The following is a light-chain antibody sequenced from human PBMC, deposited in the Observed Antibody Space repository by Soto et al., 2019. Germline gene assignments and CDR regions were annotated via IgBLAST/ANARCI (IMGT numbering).Light chain of an antibody. CDR1: SSDVGSYNL. V-gene: IGLV2-23*01. CDR2: EGS. J-gene: IGLJ2*01. CDR3: CSYAGSSTSHVV. Sequence: QSALTQPASVSGSPGQSITISCTGTSSDVGSYNLVSWYQQHPGKAPKLMIYEGSKRPSGVSNRVSGSKSGNTASLTISGLQAEDEADYYCCSYAGSSTSHVVFGGGTKVTVL.